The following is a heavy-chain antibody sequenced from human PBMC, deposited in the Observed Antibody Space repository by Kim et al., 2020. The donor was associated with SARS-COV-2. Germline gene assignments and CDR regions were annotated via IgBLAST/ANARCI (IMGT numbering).Heavy chain of an antibody. D-gene: IGHD3-9*01. CDR3: ARRVLRYFDWLTYDAFDI. J-gene: IGHJ3*02. CDR1: GGSISSYY. CDR2: IYYSGST. V-gene: IGHV4-59*01. Sequence: SETLSLTCTVSGGSISSYYWSWIRQPPGKGLEWIGYIYYSGSTNYNPSLKSRVTISVDTSKNQFSLKLSSVTAADTAVYYCARRVLRYFDWLTYDAFDIWGQGTMVTVSS.